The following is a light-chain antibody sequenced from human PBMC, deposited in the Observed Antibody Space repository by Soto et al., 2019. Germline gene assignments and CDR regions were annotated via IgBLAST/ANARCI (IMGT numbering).Light chain of an antibody. J-gene: IGKJ1*01. CDR3: LQVYSFPRT. V-gene: IGKV1-9*01. CDR2: AAS. CDR1: QGISSY. Sequence: IQVTPSTSLLSASVGDRVTLTCRASQGISSYLAWYQQKPGKAPKLLIYAASTLQSGVPSRFSGSGSGTEFILTINNLQPEDFASYFCLQVYSFPRTFGLGTKVDIK.